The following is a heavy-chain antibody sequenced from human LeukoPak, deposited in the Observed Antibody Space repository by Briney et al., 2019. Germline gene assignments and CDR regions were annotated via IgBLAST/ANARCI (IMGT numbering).Heavy chain of an antibody. Sequence: PVGSLRLSCVASGVTFNGYSMHWLRQAPPQGMEWVSVVSGSGGSTSYADSAKSRFTISRDNSKNTLYLHMNSLSAEDTAVYYCSKDVVGQRWVENYWGQGTLATVFS. J-gene: IGHJ4*02. CDR3: SKDVVGQRWVENY. V-gene: IGHV3-23*01. CDR2: VSGSGGST. D-gene: IGHD2-15*01. CDR1: GVTFNGYS.